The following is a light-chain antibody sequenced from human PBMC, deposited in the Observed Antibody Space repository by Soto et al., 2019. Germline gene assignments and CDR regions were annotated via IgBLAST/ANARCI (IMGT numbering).Light chain of an antibody. Sequence: DIVMTQSPDSLAVSLGERATINCKSSQSVLHSSYNKNYLAWYQQKPGQPPKLLIYWASTRESGVPDRFSGSGSVTDFNLTISSLQAEDVPDYYCQQYHSPPPNFGGRTKVEIK. J-gene: IGKJ4*01. V-gene: IGKV4-1*01. CDR1: QSVLHSSYNKNY. CDR3: QQYHSPPPN. CDR2: WAS.